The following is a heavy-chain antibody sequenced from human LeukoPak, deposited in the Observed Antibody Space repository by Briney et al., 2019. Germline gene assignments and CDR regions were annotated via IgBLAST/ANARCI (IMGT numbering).Heavy chain of an antibody. CDR2: ISYDGSNK. CDR1: GFTFSSYA. CDR3: ASPGDYEPDY. Sequence: GGSLRLSCAASGFTFSSYAMHWVRQAPGKGLEWVAVISYDGSNKYYADSVKGRFTISRDNSKDTLYLQVNSLRAEDTAVYYCASPGDYEPDYWGQGTLVTVSS. J-gene: IGHJ4*02. V-gene: IGHV3-30-3*01. D-gene: IGHD4-17*01.